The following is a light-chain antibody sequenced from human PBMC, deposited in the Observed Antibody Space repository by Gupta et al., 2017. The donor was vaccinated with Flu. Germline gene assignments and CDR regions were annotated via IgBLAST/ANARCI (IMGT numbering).Light chain of an antibody. CDR1: QSISSW. V-gene: IGKV1-5*03. J-gene: IGKJ1*01. CDR2: KAA. Sequence: DIQMTQSPSSPSASAGDKVTITCWASQSISSWLAWYQQKPGKAPKLLIYKAASLESGVPSRCSGSGSGTEFTLTISSLQPDDFATYHCQQYKSYWTFGQGTKVEIK. CDR3: QQYKSYWT.